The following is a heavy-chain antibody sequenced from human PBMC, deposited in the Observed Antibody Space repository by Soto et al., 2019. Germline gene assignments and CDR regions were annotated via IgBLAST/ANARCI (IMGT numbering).Heavy chain of an antibody. CDR2: IYYSGST. CDR1: GGSISSGGYY. Sequence: SETLSLTCTVSGGSISSGGYYWSWIRQHPGKGLEWIGYIYYSGSTYYNPSLKSRVTISVDTSKNQFSLKLSSVTAADTAVYYCARTGYYDSSGYPTAIYYYGMDVWGQGTTVTVSS. CDR3: ARTGYYDSSGYPTAIYYYGMDV. V-gene: IGHV4-31*03. J-gene: IGHJ6*02. D-gene: IGHD3-22*01.